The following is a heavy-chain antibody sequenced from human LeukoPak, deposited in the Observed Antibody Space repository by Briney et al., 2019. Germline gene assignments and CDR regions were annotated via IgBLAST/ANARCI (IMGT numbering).Heavy chain of an antibody. CDR3: PRVIRFSEIDP. J-gene: IGHJ5*02. CDR1: GGSISSGGYY. CDR2: IHYSGST. V-gene: IGHV4-31*03. D-gene: IGHD2-21*01. Sequence: SETLFLTCTVSGGSISSGGYYWSWIRQHPGKGLEWIGYIHYSGSTYYNPSLKSRVTISVDTSKNQFSLKLSSVTAADTAVYYCPRVIRFSEIDPWGQGTLVTVSS.